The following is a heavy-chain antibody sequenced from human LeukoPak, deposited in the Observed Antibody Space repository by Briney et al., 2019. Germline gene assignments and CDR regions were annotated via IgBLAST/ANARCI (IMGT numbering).Heavy chain of an antibody. CDR3: TTDFDY. CDR2: INHSGST. CDR1: GYSISSGYY. J-gene: IGHJ4*02. Sequence: SETLSLTCTVSGYSISSGYYWSWIRQPPGKGLEWIGEINHSGSTNYNPSLKSRVTISVDTSKNQFSLKLSSVTAADTAVYYCTTDFDYWGQGTLVTVSS. V-gene: IGHV4-38-2*02.